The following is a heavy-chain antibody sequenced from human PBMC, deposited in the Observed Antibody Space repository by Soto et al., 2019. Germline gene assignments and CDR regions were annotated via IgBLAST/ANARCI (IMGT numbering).Heavy chain of an antibody. D-gene: IGHD3-10*01. CDR3: ARGLTQKTITMVRGVIRLPLDY. V-gene: IGHV4-34*01. CDR1: GGSFSGYY. J-gene: IGHJ4*02. Sequence: SETLSLTCAVYGGSFSGYYWSWIRQPPGKGLEWIGEINHSGSTNYNPSLKSRVTISVDTSKNQFSLKLSSVTAADTAVYYCARGLTQKTITMVRGVIRLPLDYWGQGTLVTVSS. CDR2: INHSGST.